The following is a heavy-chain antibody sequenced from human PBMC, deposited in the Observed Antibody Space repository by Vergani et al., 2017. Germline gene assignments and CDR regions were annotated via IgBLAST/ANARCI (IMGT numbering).Heavy chain of an antibody. CDR1: GFTFGDYA. D-gene: IGHD1-26*01. CDR3: TRVEDYSGSYCGIPPDY. V-gene: IGHV3-49*03. Sequence: EVQLVESGGGLVQPGRSLRLSCTASGFTFGDYAMSWFRQAPGKGLEWVGFIRSKAYGGTTEYAASVKGRFTISRDDSKSIAYLQMNSLKTEDTAVYYCTRVEDYSGSYCGIPPDYWGQGTLVTVSS. CDR2: IRSKAYGGTT. J-gene: IGHJ4*02.